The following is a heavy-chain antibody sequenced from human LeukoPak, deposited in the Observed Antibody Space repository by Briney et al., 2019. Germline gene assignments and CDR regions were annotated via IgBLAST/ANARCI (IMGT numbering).Heavy chain of an antibody. D-gene: IGHD3-22*01. CDR2: IYYSGST. CDR3: ARQNYYDSSGYTLVDY. Sequence: SETLSLTCTVSGGSIGSSSYYWGWIRQPPGKELEWIGSIYYSGSTYYNPSLKSRVTISVDTSKNQFSLKLSSVTAADTAVYYCARQNYYDSSGYTLVDYWGQGTLVTVSS. V-gene: IGHV4-39*01. CDR1: GGSIGSSSYY. J-gene: IGHJ4*02.